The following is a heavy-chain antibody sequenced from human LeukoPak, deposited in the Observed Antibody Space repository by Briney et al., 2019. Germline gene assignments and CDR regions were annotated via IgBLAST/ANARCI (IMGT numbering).Heavy chain of an antibody. CDR3: ARSRGLYYYYFYMDV. V-gene: IGHV3-30*04. Sequence: GGSLRLSCAASEFIFNRYAIHWVRQAPGKGLEWMAVISYDGSNKYVADSVKGRFTISRDNSKNTLYLQMNSLRTEDTAVYYCARSRGLYYYYFYMDVWGKGTTVTVSS. D-gene: IGHD3-10*01. CDR1: EFIFNRYA. CDR2: ISYDGSNK. J-gene: IGHJ6*03.